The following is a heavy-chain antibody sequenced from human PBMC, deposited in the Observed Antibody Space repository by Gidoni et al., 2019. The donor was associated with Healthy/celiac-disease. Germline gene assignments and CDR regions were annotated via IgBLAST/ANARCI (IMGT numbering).Heavy chain of an antibody. CDR2: ISGSGGST. CDR3: AKGDRGHDWYFDL. V-gene: IGHV3-23*01. J-gene: IGHJ2*01. Sequence: EVQLLESGGGLVQPGGSLRLSCAASGFPFSSYAMSWVRPAPGQGLEWVAAISGSGGSTYYADSGKGRFTISRDNSKNTLYLQMNSLRAEDTAVYYCAKGDRGHDWYFDLWGRGTLVTVSS. CDR1: GFPFSSYA.